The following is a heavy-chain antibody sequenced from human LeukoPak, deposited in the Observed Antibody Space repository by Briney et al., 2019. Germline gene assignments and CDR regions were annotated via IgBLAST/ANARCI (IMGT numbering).Heavy chain of an antibody. Sequence: ASVKVSCKASGYTFTSYYMHWVRQAPGQGLEWMGGFDPEDGETIYAQKFQGRVTMTEDTSTDTAYMELSSLRSEDTAVYYCATDVREDSWLDLDYWGQGTLVTVSS. CDR3: ATDVREDSWLDLDY. CDR1: GYTFTSYY. D-gene: IGHD6-19*01. J-gene: IGHJ4*02. V-gene: IGHV1-24*01. CDR2: FDPEDGET.